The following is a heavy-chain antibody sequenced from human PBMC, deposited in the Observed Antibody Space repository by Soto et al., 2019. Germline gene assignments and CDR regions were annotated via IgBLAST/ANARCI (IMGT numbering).Heavy chain of an antibody. D-gene: IGHD3-22*01. CDR1: GFTVSDNY. CDR3: ARFYYDSSGYLPSPYYYYYGMDV. J-gene: IGHJ6*02. V-gene: IGHV3-66*01. CDR2: IYSSGST. Sequence: GGSLRLSCAAFGFTVSDNYMSWVRQAPGKRLEWVSVIYSSGSTYYPDSVKGRFTISRDNSNNILYLQMNSLRAEDTAVYYCARFYYDSSGYLPSPYYYYYGMDVWGQGTTVTVSS.